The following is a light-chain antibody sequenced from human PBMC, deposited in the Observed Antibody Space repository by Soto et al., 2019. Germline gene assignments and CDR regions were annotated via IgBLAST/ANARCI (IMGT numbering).Light chain of an antibody. J-gene: IGKJ3*01. Sequence: DIQMTQSPSSLPASIGDRVSFTCQASQDISKFLNWYQHKPGQAPSLLIYDASKSQFGVPSRFSGSGSGTDFTFTISSLQPEDNATYYCQQYENRPYTFGPGTKV. CDR2: DAS. CDR1: QDISKF. V-gene: IGKV1-33*01. CDR3: QQYENRPYT.